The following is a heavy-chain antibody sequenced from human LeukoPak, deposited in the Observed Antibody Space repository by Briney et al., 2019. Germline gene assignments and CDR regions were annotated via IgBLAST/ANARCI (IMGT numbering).Heavy chain of an antibody. CDR2: MSGSGGST. CDR3: AKVGYCTSTSCYYYYMDV. Sequence: GGSLRLSCAASGFTFSSYWMHWVRQAPGKGLVWVSAMSGSGGSTNYADSVKGRFTISRDNSKNTLYLQMNSLRAEDTAVYYCAKVGYCTSTSCYYYYMDVWGKGTTVTVSS. J-gene: IGHJ6*03. D-gene: IGHD2-2*01. V-gene: IGHV3-23*01. CDR1: GFTFSSYW.